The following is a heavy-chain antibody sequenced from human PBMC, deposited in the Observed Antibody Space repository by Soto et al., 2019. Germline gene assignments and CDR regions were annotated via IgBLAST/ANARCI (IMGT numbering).Heavy chain of an antibody. CDR3: ARAGIAVAAQKDYYYYYGMDV. Sequence: PETLSLTCTVSGGSISSYYWSWIRQPPGKGLEWIGYIYYSGSTNYNPSLKSRVTISVDTSKNQFSLKLSSVTAADTAVYYCARAGIAVAAQKDYYYYYGMDVWGQGTTVTVSS. V-gene: IGHV4-59*01. D-gene: IGHD6-19*01. J-gene: IGHJ6*02. CDR2: IYYSGST. CDR1: GGSISSYY.